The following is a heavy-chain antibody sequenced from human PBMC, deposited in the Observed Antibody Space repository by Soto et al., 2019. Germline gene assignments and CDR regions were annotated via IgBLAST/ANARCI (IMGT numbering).Heavy chain of an antibody. CDR2: IVVGSGNT. Sequence: GSSVKVSCKASGFTFTSSAVQWVRQARGQRLEWIGWIVVGSGNTNYAQKFQERVTITRDMSTSTAYMELSSLRSEDTAVYYCAVTYGSGSYLLFDYWGQGTLVSVSS. V-gene: IGHV1-58*01. J-gene: IGHJ4*02. D-gene: IGHD3-10*01. CDR3: AVTYGSGSYLLFDY. CDR1: GFTFTSSA.